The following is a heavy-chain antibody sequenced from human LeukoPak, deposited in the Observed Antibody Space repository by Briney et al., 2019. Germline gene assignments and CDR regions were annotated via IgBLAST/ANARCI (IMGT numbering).Heavy chain of an antibody. J-gene: IGHJ3*02. D-gene: IGHD3-3*01. CDR2: IYYSGST. V-gene: IGHV4-39*07. Sequence: SETLSLTCTVSGGSISSSSYYWGWTRQPPGKGLEWIGSIYYSGSTYYNPSLKSRVTISVDTSKNQFSLKLSSVTAADTAVYYCAAYFTLYYGDVPFDIWGQGTTVTVSS. CDR3: AAYFTLYYGDVPFDI. CDR1: GGSISSSSYY.